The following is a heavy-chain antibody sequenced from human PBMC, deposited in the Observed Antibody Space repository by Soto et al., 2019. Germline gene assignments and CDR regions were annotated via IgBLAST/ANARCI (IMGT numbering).Heavy chain of an antibody. CDR2: INWDGRIA. V-gene: IGHV3-43*01. CDR3: AKDEGAAVESPGD. CDR1: GFIFDDFT. Sequence: PVGSLRLSCAASGFIFDDFTMHLDRLVPGKGLQWVSYINWDGRIAMYADSVKGRFTISRDNTNNHLYLQMNSLRSDDTALYYCAKDEGAAVESPGDWGHGTLVTVSS. D-gene: IGHD6-13*01. J-gene: IGHJ4*01.